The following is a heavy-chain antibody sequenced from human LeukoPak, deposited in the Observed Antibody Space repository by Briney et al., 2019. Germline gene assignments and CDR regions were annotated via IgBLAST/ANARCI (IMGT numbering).Heavy chain of an antibody. CDR2: IYYSGST. J-gene: IGHJ5*02. D-gene: IGHD2-2*01. CDR3: ARDSGVYCSSTSCYGLDP. Sequence: TSQTLSLTCTVSGGSISSGDYYWRWIRQPPGKGLEWIGYIYYSGSTYYNSSLKSRVTISVDTSKNQFSLRLSSVTAADTAVYYCARDSGVYCSSTSCYGLDPWGQGTLVTVSS. CDR1: GGSISSGDYY. V-gene: IGHV4-30-4*08.